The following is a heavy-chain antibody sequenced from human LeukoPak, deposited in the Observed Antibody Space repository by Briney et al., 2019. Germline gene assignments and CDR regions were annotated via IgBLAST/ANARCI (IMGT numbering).Heavy chain of an antibody. V-gene: IGHV3-30*02. Sequence: GRSLRLSCAASGFTFSSYGMHWVRQAPGKGLEWVAFIRYDGSNKYYADSVKGRFTISRDNSKNTLYLQMNSLRAEDTAVYYCAKALRGYSYGSAMDVWGKGTTVTVSS. CDR3: AKALRGYSYGSAMDV. CDR1: GFTFSSYG. D-gene: IGHD5-18*01. CDR2: IRYDGSNK. J-gene: IGHJ6*03.